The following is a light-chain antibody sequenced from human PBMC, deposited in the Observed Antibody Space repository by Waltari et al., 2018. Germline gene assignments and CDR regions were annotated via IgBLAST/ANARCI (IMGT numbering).Light chain of an antibody. CDR3: QELNTYLRT. J-gene: IGKJ3*01. CDR2: LAS. Sequence: DIQLTQSPSFLSASIGDRVTITCRARQGIGSDLAWYQQQPGQAPKLLIFLASTLQSGVPSRFSGGGSGTEFTLTIYSLQPEDFATYYCQELNTYLRTFGPGTTVDIK. CDR1: QGIGSD. V-gene: IGKV1-9*01.